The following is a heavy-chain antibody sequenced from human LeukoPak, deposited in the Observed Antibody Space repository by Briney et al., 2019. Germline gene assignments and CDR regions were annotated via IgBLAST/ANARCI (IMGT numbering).Heavy chain of an antibody. V-gene: IGHV3-23*03. J-gene: IGHJ6*04. Sequence: GGSLRLSCAASGFSFSSYAMNWVRQAPGKGLEWVSVIYSGGSTYYADSVKGRLTISRDNAKNSLYLQMNSLRAEDTAVYYCAELGITMIGGVWGKGTTVTISS. CDR1: GFSFSSYA. D-gene: IGHD3-10*02. CDR2: IYSGGST. CDR3: AELGITMIGGV.